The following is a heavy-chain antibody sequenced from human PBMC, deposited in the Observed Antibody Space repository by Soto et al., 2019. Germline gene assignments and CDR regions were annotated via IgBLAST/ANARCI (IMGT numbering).Heavy chain of an antibody. CDR1: GFTFSNYR. Sequence: EVQLVESGGGLVQPGGSLRLSCVASGFTFSNYRMHWVRQAPGKGLVWVSRISTDESSTNYADSVTGRFTISRDNAMNTLYLQMNSLRAEDTAVYYCARDNWNSYWGQGTLVTVSS. CDR3: ARDNWNSY. V-gene: IGHV3-74*01. J-gene: IGHJ4*02. CDR2: ISTDESST. D-gene: IGHD1-7*01.